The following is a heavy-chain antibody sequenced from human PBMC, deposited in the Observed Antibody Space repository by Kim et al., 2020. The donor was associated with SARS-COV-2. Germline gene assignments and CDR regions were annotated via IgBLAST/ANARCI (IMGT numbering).Heavy chain of an antibody. CDR3: YDSGN. J-gene: IGHJ4*02. Sequence: SKSDGETTYYAAPVKGRFTVSRDDSKNTLYLQMNSLKIEDTGVYYCYDSGNWGQGTRVTVSS. V-gene: IGHV3-15*01. CDR2: SKSDGETT. D-gene: IGHD3-10*01.